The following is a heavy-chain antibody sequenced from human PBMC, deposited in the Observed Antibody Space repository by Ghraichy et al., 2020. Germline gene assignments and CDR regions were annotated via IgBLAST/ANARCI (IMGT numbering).Heavy chain of an antibody. D-gene: IGHD1-26*01. CDR2: ISKNSDYI. CDR3: ARDLSDGAPGGFDV. V-gene: IGHV3-21*06. CDR1: GFIFNRYS. J-gene: IGHJ3*01. Sequence: GGSLRLSCEASGFIFNRYSFNWVRQAPGKGLEWISTISKNSDYIYYAESVEGRFTISRDNAKNALYLQLSSLRGDDTAIYYCARDLSDGAPGGFDVWGQGTMVTVSS.